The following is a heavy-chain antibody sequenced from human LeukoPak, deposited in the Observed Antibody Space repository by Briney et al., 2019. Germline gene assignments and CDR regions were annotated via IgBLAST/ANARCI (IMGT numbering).Heavy chain of an antibody. CDR3: ARISTVTTLLYFDY. V-gene: IGHV4-59*01. CDR2: IYYSGST. D-gene: IGHD4-17*01. J-gene: IGHJ4*02. Sequence: PSETLSLTCTVSGGSMNNYYWGWIRQSPGKGLEWIGYIYYSGSTKYKTSLESRVTILIDTSKNQFSLKLSSVTAADTAVYFCARISTVTTLLYFDYWGQGNLVTVSS. CDR1: GGSMNNYY.